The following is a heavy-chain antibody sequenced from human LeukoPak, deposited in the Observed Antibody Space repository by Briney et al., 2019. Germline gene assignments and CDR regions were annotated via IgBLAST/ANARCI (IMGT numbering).Heavy chain of an antibody. CDR2: INPSGGST. Sequence: ASVKVSCKTSGYTFTSYYMHWVRQAPGQGLEWMGIINPSGGSTSYAQKFQGRVTMTRDTSTSTVYMELSSLRSEDTAVYYCARDGGSDAFDIWGQGTMVTVSS. V-gene: IGHV1-46*01. CDR3: ARDGGSDAFDI. CDR1: GYTFTSYY. J-gene: IGHJ3*02.